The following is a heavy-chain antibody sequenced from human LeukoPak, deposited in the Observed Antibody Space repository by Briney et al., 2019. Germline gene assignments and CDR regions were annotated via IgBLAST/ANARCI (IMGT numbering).Heavy chain of an antibody. J-gene: IGHJ4*02. CDR3: ARRGAAMVSGPADY. V-gene: IGHV5-51*01. Sequence: GASLKICSECSGYSFTNYLIGWVRHIPRKGLELMGIIYPGDSDTRYNPSFQGPVTSSADKSTSTAYLQWSSLKASDTAMYYCARRGAAMVSGPADYWGQGTLVTVSS. CDR2: IYPGDSDT. CDR1: GYSFTNYL. D-gene: IGHD5-18*01.